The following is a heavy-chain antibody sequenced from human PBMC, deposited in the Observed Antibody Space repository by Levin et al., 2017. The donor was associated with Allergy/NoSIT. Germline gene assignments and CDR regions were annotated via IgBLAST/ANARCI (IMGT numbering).Heavy chain of an antibody. V-gene: IGHV3-23*01. CDR1: GFTFSSYA. CDR2: ISGSGGST. D-gene: IGHD2-15*01. CDR3: AKSVGWGSLSGGFECGGGSCYGSVDY. J-gene: IGHJ4*02. Sequence: GGSLRLSCAASGFTFSSYAMSWVRQAPGKGLEWVSAISGSGGSTHYADSVKGRFTISRDNSKNTLYLQMDSLRAEDTAVYYCAKSVGWGSLSGGFECGGGSCYGSVDYWGQGTLVTVSP.